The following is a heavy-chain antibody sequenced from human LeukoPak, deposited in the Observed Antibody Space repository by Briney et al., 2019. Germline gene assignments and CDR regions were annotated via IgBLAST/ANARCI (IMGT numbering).Heavy chain of an antibody. CDR2: ISSSSYI. CDR1: GFTFSSYS. D-gene: IGHD3-22*01. CDR3: ARDADTMIVMYYFDY. Sequence: GGSLRLSCAASGFTFSSYSMNWVRQAPGKGLEWVSSISSSSYIYYADSVKGRFTISRDNAKNSLYLQMNSLRAEDTAVYYCARDADTMIVMYYFDYWGQGTLVTVSS. J-gene: IGHJ4*02. V-gene: IGHV3-21*01.